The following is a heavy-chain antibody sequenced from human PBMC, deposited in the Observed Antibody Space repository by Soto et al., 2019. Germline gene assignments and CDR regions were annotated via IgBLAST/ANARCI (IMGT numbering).Heavy chain of an antibody. V-gene: IGHV4-34*01. Sequence: QVQIHQWGAGVLKPSETLSLTCAVNGGSFSGYIWTWIRQTPGKGLQWIGQINHSGSAVYNPSLKTRVTISIMSNNQFSREMSSVTAADTAVYYCARGLFTGSPYSGGWYYFDSWGQGATVTVSS. CDR2: INHSGSA. CDR1: GGSFSGYI. D-gene: IGHD3-10*01. CDR3: ARGLFTGSPYSGGWYYFDS. J-gene: IGHJ4*02.